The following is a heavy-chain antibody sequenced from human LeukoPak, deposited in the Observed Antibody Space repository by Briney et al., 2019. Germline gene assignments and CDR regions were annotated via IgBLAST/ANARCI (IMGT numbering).Heavy chain of an antibody. J-gene: IGHJ4*02. CDR3: ARAGFTFSDYFGSFFDY. Sequence: GGSLRLSCAASGFTFSHYEMNWVRQAPGKGLQWVSSISSGARTIYYADSVKGRFTISRDNAKNLLYLQMNSLRVEDTAVYFCARAGFTFSDYFGSFFDYWGQGTLVTVSS. D-gene: IGHD3-10*01. CDR1: GFTFSHYE. V-gene: IGHV3-48*03. CDR2: ISSGARTI.